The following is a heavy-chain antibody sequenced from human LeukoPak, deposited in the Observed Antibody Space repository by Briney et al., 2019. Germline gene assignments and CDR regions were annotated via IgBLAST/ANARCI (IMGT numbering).Heavy chain of an antibody. CDR1: GFSFSTYS. J-gene: IGHJ6*02. Sequence: GGSLRLSCAASGFSFSTYSMNWVRQAPGKGLEWVANIQSDGNEKNYIDSVQGRFTISRDNAKTSLYLQMNSLRAEDTAVYYCARDSALATYYGVDVWGQGTTVTVSS. CDR3: ARDSALATYYGVDV. V-gene: IGHV3-7*01. D-gene: IGHD1-1*01. CDR2: IQSDGNEK.